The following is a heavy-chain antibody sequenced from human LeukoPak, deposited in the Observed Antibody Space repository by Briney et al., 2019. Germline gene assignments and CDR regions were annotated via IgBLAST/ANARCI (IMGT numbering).Heavy chain of an antibody. Sequence: SETLSLTCTVSGGSISSYYWSWIRQPPGKGLEWIGCIYYSGSTNYNPSLKSRVTISVDTSKNQFSLNLSSVTAADTAVYYCATEVVAAPYFDYWGQGTLVTVSS. CDR1: GGSISSYY. CDR3: ATEVVAAPYFDY. J-gene: IGHJ4*02. CDR2: IYYSGST. D-gene: IGHD2-15*01. V-gene: IGHV4-59*01.